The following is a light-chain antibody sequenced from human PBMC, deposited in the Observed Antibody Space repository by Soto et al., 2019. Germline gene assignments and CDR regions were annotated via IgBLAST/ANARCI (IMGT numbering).Light chain of an antibody. CDR2: KAS. CDR3: QQCNNSPWT. Sequence: IQMTQSPSTLSASVGDRVTISCRASHNINTCLAWYQQKPGEAPKLLINKASTFQSGVPSRFSGSGSGREFTLTISSLQPEDFATYFCQQCNNSPWTFGQGTKVDIK. J-gene: IGKJ1*01. CDR1: HNINTC. V-gene: IGKV1-5*03.